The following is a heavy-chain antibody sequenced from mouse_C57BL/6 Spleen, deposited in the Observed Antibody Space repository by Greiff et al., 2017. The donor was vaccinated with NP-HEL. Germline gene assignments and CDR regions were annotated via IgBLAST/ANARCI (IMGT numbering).Heavy chain of an antibody. CDR1: GYTFTSYW. V-gene: IGHV1-64*01. D-gene: IGHD1-1*01. Sequence: QVQLQQPGAELVKPGASVKLSCKASGYTFTSYWMHWVKQRPGQGLEWIGMIHPNSGSTNYNEKFKSKATLTVDKSSSTAYMQLSSLTSDDSAVYYCAPITTFAFDYWGQGTTLTVSS. CDR3: APITTFAFDY. CDR2: IHPNSGST. J-gene: IGHJ2*01.